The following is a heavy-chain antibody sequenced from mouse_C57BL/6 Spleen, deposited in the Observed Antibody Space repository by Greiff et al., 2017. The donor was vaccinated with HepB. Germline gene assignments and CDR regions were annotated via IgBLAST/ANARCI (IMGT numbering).Heavy chain of an antibody. CDR3: ARGLGRGYFDY. CDR1: GYAFSSYW. D-gene: IGHD4-1*01. V-gene: IGHV1-80*01. Sequence: VQLQQSGAELVKPGASVKISCKASGYAFSSYWMNWVKQRPGKGLEWIGQIYPGDGDTNYNGKFKGKATLTADKSSSTAHMQLSSLTSEDSAVYFCARGLGRGYFDYWGQGTTLTVSS. J-gene: IGHJ2*01. CDR2: IYPGDGDT.